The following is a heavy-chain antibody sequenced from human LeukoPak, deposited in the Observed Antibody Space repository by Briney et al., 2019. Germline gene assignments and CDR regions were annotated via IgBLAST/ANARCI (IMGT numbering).Heavy chain of an antibody. CDR3: ARSWGGWGYYFDY. CDR1: GFTFSSYA. V-gene: IGHV3-30-3*01. D-gene: IGHD3-16*01. Sequence: GGSLRLSCAASGFTFSSYAMHWVRQAPGKGLEWVAVIPYDGSNKYYADSVKGRFTISRDNSKNTLYLQMNSLRAEDTAVYYCARSWGGWGYYFDYWGQGTLVTVSS. J-gene: IGHJ4*02. CDR2: IPYDGSNK.